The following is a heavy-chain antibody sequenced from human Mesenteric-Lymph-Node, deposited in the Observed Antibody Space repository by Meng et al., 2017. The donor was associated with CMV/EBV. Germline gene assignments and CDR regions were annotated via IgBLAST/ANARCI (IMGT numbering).Heavy chain of an antibody. V-gene: IGHV3-30*03. J-gene: IGHJ4*02. CDR1: GFIFSAYR. CDR3: ARYDHLLLNDF. CDR2: ISPDGTSQ. D-gene: IGHD1-26*01. Sequence: GESLKISCAASGFIFSAYRMHWVRQAPGKGLEWVTLISPDGTSQYYTDSVKGRFTVSRDNSRNILYLQMNSLSAEDTAMYYCARYDHLLLNDFWGQGTLVTVSS.